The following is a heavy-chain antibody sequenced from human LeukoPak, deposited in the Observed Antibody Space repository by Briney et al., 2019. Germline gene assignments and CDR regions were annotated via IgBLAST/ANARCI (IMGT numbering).Heavy chain of an antibody. Sequence: GGSLRLSCAASEFTEFTFSSYWMSWVRQAPGKGLEWVAFISNNGRNKDYADSVKGRFTISRDNSKNTLYLQVNSLRPDDTAVYYCTRDLTGHYSIDYWGQGTLVTVSS. CDR1: EFTEFTFSSYW. V-gene: IGHV3-30*03. CDR3: TRDLTGHYSIDY. CDR2: ISNNGRNK. J-gene: IGHJ4*02. D-gene: IGHD3-22*01.